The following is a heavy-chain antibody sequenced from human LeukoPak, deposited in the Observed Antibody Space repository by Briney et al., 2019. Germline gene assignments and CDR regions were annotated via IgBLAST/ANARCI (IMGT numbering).Heavy chain of an antibody. J-gene: IGHJ4*02. Sequence: SEILSLTCTVSGCSISNSPYYWGWIRQPPGKALDWSGSGYHSVVTYYNPSLSSLVTISADTSNNQFSLTLTSEAAADTAVYYCARTYYYAPGSHVDYWGQGILVGVPS. CDR1: GCSISNSPYY. CDR2: GYHSVVT. V-gene: IGHV4-39*01. CDR3: ARTYYYAPGSHVDY. D-gene: IGHD3-10*01.